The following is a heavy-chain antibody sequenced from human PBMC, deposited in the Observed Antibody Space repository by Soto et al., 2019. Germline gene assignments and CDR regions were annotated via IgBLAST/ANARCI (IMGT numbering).Heavy chain of an antibody. Sequence: PSETLSLTCTVSGGSISSGGYYWSWIRQHPWKGLEWIGYIYYSGSTYYNPSLKSRVTISVDTSKNQFSLKLSSVTAADTAVYYCARVPYGDYAGYYYYGMDVWGQGXTVTVSS. D-gene: IGHD4-17*01. CDR3: ARVPYGDYAGYYYYGMDV. V-gene: IGHV4-31*03. J-gene: IGHJ6*02. CDR2: IYYSGST. CDR1: GGSISSGGYY.